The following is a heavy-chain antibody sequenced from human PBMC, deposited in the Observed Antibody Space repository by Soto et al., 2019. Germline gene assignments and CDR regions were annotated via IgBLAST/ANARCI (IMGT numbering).Heavy chain of an antibody. Sequence: EVQVVESGGGLIQPGGSLRLYCAASGFTFISHWMHWVRQAPGQVLEWVSRINSDGRSTAYAESGKGRFTLSRDNSKNSLYLQMNSLRAEDTAVYYCARGRFISGSGDFYSWGQGTLVTGSS. J-gene: IGHJ4*02. CDR3: ARGRFISGSGDFYS. CDR2: INSDGRST. V-gene: IGHV3-74*01. D-gene: IGHD3-10*01. CDR1: GFTFISHW.